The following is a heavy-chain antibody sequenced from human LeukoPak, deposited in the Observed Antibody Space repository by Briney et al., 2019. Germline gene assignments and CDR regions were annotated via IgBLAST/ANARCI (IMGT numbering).Heavy chain of an antibody. D-gene: IGHD2-8*01. CDR1: GCTFSSYA. V-gene: IGHV3-23*01. CDR3: AYFKQKTAYEMVYYFDY. CDR2: ISGSGGST. J-gene: IGHJ4*02. Sequence: GGSLRLSCAASGCTFSSYAMSWLRQAPGKVLEWVSAISGSGGSTYYADSVKGRFTISRDNSKNTMYLQMNSLRAEDTAVYYCAYFKQKTAYEMVYYFDYWGQGTLVTVSS.